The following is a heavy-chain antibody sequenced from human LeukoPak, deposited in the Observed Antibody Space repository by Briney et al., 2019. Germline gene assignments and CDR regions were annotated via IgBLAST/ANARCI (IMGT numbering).Heavy chain of an antibody. Sequence: ASVKVSCKASGYTFTGYYLHWVRQAPGQGLEWMGRINPNSGGTNYAQKFQGRVTMTTDTSISTAYMELNRLTSDDTAVYYCAREPMVRDFNWFDPWGQGTLLTVSS. CDR3: AREPMVRDFNWFDP. CDR1: GYTFTGYY. D-gene: IGHD3-10*01. CDR2: INPNSGGT. V-gene: IGHV1-2*06. J-gene: IGHJ5*02.